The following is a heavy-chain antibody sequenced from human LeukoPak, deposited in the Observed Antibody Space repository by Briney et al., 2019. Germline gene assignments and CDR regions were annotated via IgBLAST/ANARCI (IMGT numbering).Heavy chain of an antibody. CDR2: INPGDSDT. D-gene: IGHD5-18*01. Sequence: GESLKISCKGSEYIFTSHWIGWVRQMPGKGLEWMGIINPGDSDTRYGPSFQDQVTISADKSSKPAYLQWSSRKASDPAMYYCVSRGNSNGLDYCDSGGKGPLVTVSS. V-gene: IGHV5-51*01. J-gene: IGHJ4*02. CDR1: EYIFTSHW. CDR3: VSRGNSNGLDYCDS.